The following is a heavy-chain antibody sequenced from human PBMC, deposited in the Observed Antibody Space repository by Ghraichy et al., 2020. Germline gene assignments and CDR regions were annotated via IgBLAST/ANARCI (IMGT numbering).Heavy chain of an antibody. D-gene: IGHD3-10*01. V-gene: IGHV1-69*04. CDR1: GGTFSSYA. CDR2: IISILGIA. CDR3: ARGGIVLLWFGELYDWFDP. J-gene: IGHJ5*02. Sequence: SVKVSCKASGGTFSSYAISWVRQAPGQGLEWMGRIISILGIANYAQKFQGRVTITADKSTSTAYMELSSLRSEDTAVYYCARGGIVLLWFGELYDWFDPWGQGTLVTVSS.